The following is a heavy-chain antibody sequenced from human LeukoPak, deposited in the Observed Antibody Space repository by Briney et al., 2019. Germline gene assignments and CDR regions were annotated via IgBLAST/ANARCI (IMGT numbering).Heavy chain of an antibody. CDR2: IIPIFGTA. D-gene: IGHD5-12*01. V-gene: IGHV1-69*01. Sequence: SVKVSCKASGGTFSSYAISWVRQAPGQGLEWMGGIIPIFGTANYAQKFQGRVTITADESTSTAYMELSSLRAEDTAVYYCARLRGYSGYDLGDYFDYWGQGTLVTVSS. CDR3: ARLRGYSGYDLGDYFDY. CDR1: GGTFSSYA. J-gene: IGHJ4*02.